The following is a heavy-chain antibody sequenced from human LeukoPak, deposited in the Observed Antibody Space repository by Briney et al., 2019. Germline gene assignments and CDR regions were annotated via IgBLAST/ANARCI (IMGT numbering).Heavy chain of an antibody. CDR1: GGSISGYY. V-gene: IGHV4-59*01. CDR3: ARVGVAVAGAGYYGMDV. Sequence: TSSETLSLTCTVSGGSISGYYWSWIRQPPGKGLEWIAYSHYTGSTNHNPSLKSRLTISVDTSKNQFSLKLSSVTAADTAVYYCARVGVAVAGAGYYGMDVWGQGTTVIVSS. D-gene: IGHD6-19*01. J-gene: IGHJ6*02. CDR2: SHYTGST.